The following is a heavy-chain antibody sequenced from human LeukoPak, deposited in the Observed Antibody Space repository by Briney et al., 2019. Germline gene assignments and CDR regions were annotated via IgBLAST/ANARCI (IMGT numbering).Heavy chain of an antibody. Sequence: GGSLRLSCAASGFTFSSYSMNWVRQAPGKGLEWVSYIRSSSSTIYYADSVKGRFTISRDNSQNTLYLQMNNLRAEDTAVYYCARDGTSSSLDDWGQGTLVTVSS. CDR1: GFTFSSYS. CDR2: IRSSSSTI. J-gene: IGHJ4*02. CDR3: ARDGTSSSLDD. V-gene: IGHV3-48*01. D-gene: IGHD6-13*01.